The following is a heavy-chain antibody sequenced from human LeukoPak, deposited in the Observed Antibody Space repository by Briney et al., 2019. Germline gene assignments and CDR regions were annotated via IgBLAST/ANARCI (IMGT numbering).Heavy chain of an antibody. J-gene: IGHJ4*02. CDR1: GFTFSSYG. D-gene: IGHD3-22*01. CDR3: AKDLGDSSGYYPDY. Sequence: GGSLRLSCAASGFTFSSYGMHWVRQAPGKGLEWVAFIRYDGSNKYYADSVKGRFTISRDNSKNTLYLQMNSLRAEDTAVYYCAKDLGDSSGYYPDYWGQGTLVTVSS. CDR2: IRYDGSNK. V-gene: IGHV3-30*02.